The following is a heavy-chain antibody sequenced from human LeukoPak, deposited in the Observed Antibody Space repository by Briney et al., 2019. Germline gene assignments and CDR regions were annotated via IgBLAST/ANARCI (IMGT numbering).Heavy chain of an antibody. Sequence: ASVKVSCKASGYTFTSYGISWVRQAPGQGLEWMGWISAYNGNTNYAQKLQGRVTMTTDTSTSTAYMELRSLRSDDTAVYYCARDGVGANYYYGMDVWGQGTTVTVSS. CDR1: GYTFTSYG. J-gene: IGHJ6*02. CDR2: ISAYNGNT. CDR3: ARDGVGANYYYGMDV. D-gene: IGHD1-26*01. V-gene: IGHV1-18*01.